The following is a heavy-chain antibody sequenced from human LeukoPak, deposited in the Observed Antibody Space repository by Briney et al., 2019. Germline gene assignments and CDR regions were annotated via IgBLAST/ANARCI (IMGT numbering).Heavy chain of an antibody. Sequence: GGSLRLSCAASGFTFSSYWMSWVRQAPGKGLEWVANIKQDGSEKYYVDSVKGRFTISRDNAKNSLYLQMNSLRAEDTAVYYCAARPYCTTATCPKTNWFDPWGQGTLVTVSS. CDR2: IKQDGSEK. CDR1: GFTFSSYW. V-gene: IGHV3-7*01. CDR3: AARPYCTTATCPKTNWFDP. J-gene: IGHJ5*02. D-gene: IGHD2-8*01.